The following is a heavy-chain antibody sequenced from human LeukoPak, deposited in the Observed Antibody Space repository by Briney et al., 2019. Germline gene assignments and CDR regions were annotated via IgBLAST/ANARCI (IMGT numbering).Heavy chain of an antibody. J-gene: IGHJ6*03. CDR1: GYSISSGYY. D-gene: IGHD3-16*01. CDR3: AGLGGKYYYYMDV. V-gene: IGHV4-38-2*02. CDR2: IYHSGST. Sequence: SETLSLTCTVSGYSISSGYYWGWIRQPPGKGLEWIGSIYHSGSTYYNPSLKSRVTISVDTSKNQFSLKLSSVTAADTAVYYCAGLGGKYYYYMDVWGKGTTVTVSS.